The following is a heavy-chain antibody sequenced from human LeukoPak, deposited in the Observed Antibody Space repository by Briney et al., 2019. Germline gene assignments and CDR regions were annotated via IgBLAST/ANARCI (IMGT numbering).Heavy chain of an antibody. J-gene: IGHJ4*02. Sequence: GASVRVSCKATGYTFTSYGISWVRQAPVQELEWMGWISAYNGNTHYAQKLQGRVTMTTDTSTSTAYMELRSLRSDDTAVYYCARVPVSGELSPLDYWGQGTLVTVSS. D-gene: IGHD3-10*01. CDR2: ISAYNGNT. V-gene: IGHV1-18*01. CDR3: ARVPVSGELSPLDY. CDR1: GYTFTSYG.